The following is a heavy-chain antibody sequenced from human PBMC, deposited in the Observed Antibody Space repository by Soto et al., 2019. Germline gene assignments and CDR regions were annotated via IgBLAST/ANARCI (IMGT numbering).Heavy chain of an antibody. CDR1: GGSISSSSYY. CDR3: ASIFHDSLSRSFDY. D-gene: IGHD2-21*01. V-gene: IGHV4-39*01. Sequence: SETLSLTCTVSGGSISSSSYYWGWIRQPPGKGLEWIGSIYYSGSTYYNPSLKSRVTISVDTSKNQFSLELSSVTAADTAVYYCASIFHDSLSRSFDYWGQGTLVTVSS. J-gene: IGHJ4*02. CDR2: IYYSGST.